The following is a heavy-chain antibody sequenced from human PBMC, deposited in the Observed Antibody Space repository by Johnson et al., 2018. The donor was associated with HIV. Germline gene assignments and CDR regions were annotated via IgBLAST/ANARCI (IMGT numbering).Heavy chain of an antibody. CDR3: ARGGSSTSLDAFDI. CDR2: ISYDGSNK. V-gene: IGHV3-30*03. D-gene: IGHD2-2*01. CDR1: GFTFSSYG. J-gene: IGHJ3*02. Sequence: VQLVESGGGVVQPGRSLRLSCAASGFTFSSYGMHWVRQAPGKGLEWVAVISYDGSNKYYADSVKGRFTISRDNSKNTLYLQMNSLRAEDTAVYYCARGGSSTSLDAFDIWGQGTMVTVSS.